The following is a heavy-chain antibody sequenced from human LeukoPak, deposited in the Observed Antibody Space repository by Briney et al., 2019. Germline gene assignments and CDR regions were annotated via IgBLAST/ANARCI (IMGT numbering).Heavy chain of an antibody. J-gene: IGHJ4*02. Sequence: GGSLRLSCAASGFTFSSYEMNWVRQAPGKGLEWVSYISSSSSTIYYADSVKGRFTISRDNARNSLYLQMNSLRAEDTAVYYCTGSFGELTFFDYWGLGTLVTVSS. D-gene: IGHD3-10*01. V-gene: IGHV3-48*01. CDR2: ISSSSSTI. CDR3: TGSFGELTFFDY. CDR1: GFTFSSYE.